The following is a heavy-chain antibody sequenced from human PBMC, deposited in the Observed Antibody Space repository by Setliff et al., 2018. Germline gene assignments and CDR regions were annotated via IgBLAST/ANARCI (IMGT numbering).Heavy chain of an antibody. Sequence: ASETLSLTCTVSGGSISSTSYYWGWIRQSPGKRPEWIAEINQSGNTNYNPSLNSRVSVSVDTPTNQFSLKVFSVTAADTAVYYCARLNFWSGFWYFTLWGQGTPVTVSS. CDR1: GGSISSTSYY. D-gene: IGHD3-3*01. J-gene: IGHJ4*02. V-gene: IGHV4-61*05. CDR2: INQSGNT. CDR3: ARLNFWSGFWYFTL.